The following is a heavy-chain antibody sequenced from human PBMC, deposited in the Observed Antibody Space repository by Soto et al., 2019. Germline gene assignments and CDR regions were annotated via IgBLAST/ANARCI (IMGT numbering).Heavy chain of an antibody. Sequence: EVQLLESGGGLVQPGGSLRLSCAASGFTFSSYAMSWVRQAPGKGLEWVSTISAGGGTTYSADSVKGRFTVSRDNSNNTRYLEMDSLRAEDTAVYYCAEDVVGCGWYYYLDYWGQGTLVTVSS. V-gene: IGHV3-23*01. CDR3: AEDVVGCGWYYYLDY. J-gene: IGHJ4*02. D-gene: IGHD6-19*01. CDR1: GFTFSSYA. CDR2: ISAGGGTT.